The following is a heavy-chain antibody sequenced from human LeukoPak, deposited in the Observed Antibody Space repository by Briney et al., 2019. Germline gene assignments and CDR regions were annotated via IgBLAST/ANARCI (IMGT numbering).Heavy chain of an antibody. CDR2: IYYSGST. CDR3: ARKVGYSAYDY. CDR1: GGSISSYY. D-gene: IGHD5-12*01. J-gene: IGHJ4*02. V-gene: IGHV4-59*01. Sequence: SETLSLTCTVSGGSISSYYWSWIRQPPGKGLEWIGYIYYSGSTNYNPSLKSRVTISVDTSKNQFSLKLSSVTAADTAVYYCARKVGYSAYDYWGQGTLVTVSS.